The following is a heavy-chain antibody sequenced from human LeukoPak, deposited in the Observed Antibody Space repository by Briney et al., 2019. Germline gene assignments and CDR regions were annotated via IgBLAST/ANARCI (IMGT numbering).Heavy chain of an antibody. J-gene: IGHJ4*02. CDR3: ATEVRQQLVRFPLDY. Sequence: ASVKVSCKASGYTFTSYDFNWVRQATGQRPEWMGWMSPNSGDTGYAQKFQGRVTMTRDTSTSTVYMELSSLRSEDTAVYYCATEVRQQLVRFPLDYWGQGTLVTVSS. CDR2: MSPNSGDT. CDR1: GYTFTSYD. V-gene: IGHV1-8*01. D-gene: IGHD6-13*01.